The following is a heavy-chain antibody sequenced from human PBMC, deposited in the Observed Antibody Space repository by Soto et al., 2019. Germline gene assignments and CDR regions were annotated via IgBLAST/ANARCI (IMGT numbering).Heavy chain of an antibody. J-gene: IGHJ4*02. V-gene: IGHV4-4*07. CDR2: MYNSERT. CDR3: AREPLAHSYFDL. Sequence: SETLSLTCTVSGGSIGGYYWSWIRQPAGKGLEWIGRMYNSERTNYNPSLKSRVTMSMDTSKNQFSLRLTSVTAADTAVYFCAREPLAHSYFDLWGQGTLVTGSS. CDR1: GGSIGGYY.